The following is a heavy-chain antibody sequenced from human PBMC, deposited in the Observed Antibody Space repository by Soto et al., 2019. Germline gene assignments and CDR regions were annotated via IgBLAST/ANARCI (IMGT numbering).Heavy chain of an antibody. V-gene: IGHV1-3*01. Sequence: ASVKLSCTACGNRVPNYAIHWVRQAPGQRLEWMGWINGGNGNTYYSERFQGRVTFTRDTSAGTVYMQLSSLTSEDTAVYYCARDDSGFSGSHYIDYFNYWGQGALVTVSS. J-gene: IGHJ4*02. CDR2: INGGNGNT. D-gene: IGHD1-26*01. CDR3: ARDDSGFSGSHYIDYFNY. CDR1: GNRVPNYA.